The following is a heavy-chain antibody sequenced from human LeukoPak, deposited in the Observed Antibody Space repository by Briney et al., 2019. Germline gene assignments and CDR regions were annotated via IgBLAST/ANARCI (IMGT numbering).Heavy chain of an antibody. CDR2: ISYDGSNK. CDR3: AITPRGYSGSYFNTFDY. Sequence: GGSLRLSCAASGFTFSSYAMHWVRQAPGKGLEWVAVISYDGSNKYYADSVKGRFTISRDNSKNTLYLQMNSLRAEDTAVYYCAITPRGYSGSYFNTFDYWGQGTLVTVSS. D-gene: IGHD1-26*01. V-gene: IGHV3-30-3*01. J-gene: IGHJ4*02. CDR1: GFTFSSYA.